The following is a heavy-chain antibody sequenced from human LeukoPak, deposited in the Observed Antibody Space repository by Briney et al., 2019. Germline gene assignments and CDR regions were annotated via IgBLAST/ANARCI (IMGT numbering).Heavy chain of an antibody. CDR2: IIPIFGTA. V-gene: IGHV1-69*05. Sequence: SVKVSCKASGGTFSSYAISWVRQAPGQGPEWMGRIIPIFGTANYAQKFQGRVTITTDESTSTAYMELSSLRSEDTAVYYCARDRIAAAGDFDYWGQGTLVTVSS. D-gene: IGHD6-13*01. CDR1: GGTFSSYA. CDR3: ARDRIAAAGDFDY. J-gene: IGHJ4*02.